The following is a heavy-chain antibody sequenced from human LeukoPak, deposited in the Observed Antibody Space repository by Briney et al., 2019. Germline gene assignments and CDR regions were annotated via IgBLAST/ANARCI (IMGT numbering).Heavy chain of an antibody. Sequence: ASVKVSCKASGYTFTSYYMHWVRQAPGQRLEWMGWINAGNGNTKYSQKFQGRVTITRDTSASTAYMELSSLRSEDTAVYYCARDAITYYYGSLGYWGQGTLVTVSS. D-gene: IGHD3-10*01. CDR3: ARDAITYYYGSLGY. V-gene: IGHV1-3*01. CDR1: GYTFTSYY. CDR2: INAGNGNT. J-gene: IGHJ4*02.